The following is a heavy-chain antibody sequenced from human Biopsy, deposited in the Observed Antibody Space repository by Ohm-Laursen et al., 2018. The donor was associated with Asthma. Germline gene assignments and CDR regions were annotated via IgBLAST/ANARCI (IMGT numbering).Heavy chain of an antibody. CDR3: VRDGTDDAFDI. J-gene: IGHJ3*02. V-gene: IGHV3-30*06. CDR1: GFSFSNFA. CDR2: ISKDASTQ. Sequence: SLGLSCTASGFSFSNFAIHWVRQAPGKGLEWVGVISKDASTQDYADSVKGRFTMARDNSKNTLDLQMNSLREEDTAVYYCVRDGTDDAFDIWGQGTVVSVSS. D-gene: IGHD1-1*01.